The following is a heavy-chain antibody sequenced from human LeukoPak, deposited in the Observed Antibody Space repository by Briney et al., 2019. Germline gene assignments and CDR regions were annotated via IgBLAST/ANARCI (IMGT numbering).Heavy chain of an antibody. D-gene: IGHD3-3*01. CDR2: IIPIFGTA. Sequence: SVKVSCKASGGAFKSYAISWVRQAPGQGLEWMGGIIPIFGTANYAQKFQGRVTITADESTSTAYMELSSLRSEDTAVYYCARASLATIFGVDPLSRGFDYWGQGTLVTVSS. CDR1: GGAFKSYA. V-gene: IGHV1-69*13. J-gene: IGHJ4*02. CDR3: ARASLATIFGVDPLSRGFDY.